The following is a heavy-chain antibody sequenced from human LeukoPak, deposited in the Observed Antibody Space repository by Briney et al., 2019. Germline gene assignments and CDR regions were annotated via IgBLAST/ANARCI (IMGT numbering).Heavy chain of an antibody. D-gene: IGHD6-19*01. CDR2: LHPDSGNT. J-gene: IGHJ5*02. CDR3: ARMTVSGRDNWFDP. V-gene: IGHV1-8*03. Sequence: GASVKVSCKASGYTFTGYDINWVRQATGQGLEWIGWLHPDSGNTGYAQKFQGRVTITRNTSINTAYMELSSLRSEDTAVYYCARMTVSGRDNWFDPWGQGTLVTVSS. CDR1: GYTFTGYD.